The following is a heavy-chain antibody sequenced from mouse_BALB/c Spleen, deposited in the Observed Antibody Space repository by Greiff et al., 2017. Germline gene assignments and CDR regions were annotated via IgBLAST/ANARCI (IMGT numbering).Heavy chain of an antibody. Sequence: EVQLQQSGAELVKPGASVKLSCTASGFNIKDTYMHWVKQRPEQGLEWIGRIDPANGNTNYDPKFQGKATITADTSSNTAYLQLSSLTSEDTAVYYCARGDYGSSPFAYWGQGTLVTVSA. CDR2: IDPANGNT. D-gene: IGHD1-1*01. V-gene: IGHV14-3*02. CDR1: GFNIKDTY. CDR3: ARGDYGSSPFAY. J-gene: IGHJ3*01.